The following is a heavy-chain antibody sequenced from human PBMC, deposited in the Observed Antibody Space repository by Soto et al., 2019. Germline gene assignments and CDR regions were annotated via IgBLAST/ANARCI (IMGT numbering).Heavy chain of an antibody. V-gene: IGHV1-69*13. D-gene: IGHD6-13*01. CDR1: GGTFSSYA. CDR3: ARDDSSSWYSNQSPMYNWFDP. J-gene: IGHJ5*02. CDR2: IIPIFGTA. Sequence: SVKVSCKASGGTFSSYAISWVRQAPGQGLEWMGGIIPIFGTANYAQKFQGRVTITADESTSTAYMELSSLRSEDTAVYYCARDDSSSWYSNQSPMYNWFDPWGQGTLATV.